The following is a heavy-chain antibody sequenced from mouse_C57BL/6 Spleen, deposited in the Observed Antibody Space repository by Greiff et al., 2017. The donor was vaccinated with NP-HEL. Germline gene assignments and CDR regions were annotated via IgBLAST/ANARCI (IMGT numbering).Heavy chain of an antibody. Sequence: QVQLQQSGPELVKPGASVKISCKASGYAFSSSWMNWVKQRPGKGLEWIGRIYPGDGDTNYNGKFKGKATLTADKSSSTAYMQLSSLTSEDSAVYFCAREGEITTVVATDYFDYWGQGTTLTVSS. CDR3: AREGEITTVVATDYFDY. J-gene: IGHJ2*01. D-gene: IGHD1-1*01. CDR2: IYPGDGDT. V-gene: IGHV1-82*01. CDR1: GYAFSSSW.